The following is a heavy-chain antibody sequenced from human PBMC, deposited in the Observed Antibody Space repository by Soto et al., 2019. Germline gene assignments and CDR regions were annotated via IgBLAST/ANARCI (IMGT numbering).Heavy chain of an antibody. Sequence: PGGSLRLSCAASGFTFSSYAMHWVRQAPGKGLEYVSAISSNGGSTYYANSVKGRFTISRDNSKNTLYLQMGSLRAEDTAVYYCARDPSIVLVPAATYYYYYYGMDVWGQGTTVTVSS. CDR2: ISSNGGST. CDR3: ARDPSIVLVPAATYYYYYYGMDV. V-gene: IGHV3-64*01. J-gene: IGHJ6*02. D-gene: IGHD2-2*01. CDR1: GFTFSSYA.